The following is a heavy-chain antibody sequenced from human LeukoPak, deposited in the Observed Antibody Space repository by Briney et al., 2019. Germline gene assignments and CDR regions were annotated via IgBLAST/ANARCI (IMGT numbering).Heavy chain of an antibody. J-gene: IGHJ5*02. V-gene: IGHV1-3*01. CDR1: GYTFTSYA. Sequence: ASVKVSRKASGYTFTSYAMHWVRQAPGQRLEWMGWVNAGNTNTKYSQKFQGRVTITRDTSASTAYMELSSLRSEDTAVYYCARGRCSSTSCAPWWFDPWGQGTLVTVSS. D-gene: IGHD2-2*01. CDR2: VNAGNTNT. CDR3: ARGRCSSTSCAPWWFDP.